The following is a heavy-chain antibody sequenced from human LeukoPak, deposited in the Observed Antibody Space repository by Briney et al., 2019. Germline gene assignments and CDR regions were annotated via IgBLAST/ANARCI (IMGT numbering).Heavy chain of an antibody. J-gene: IGHJ4*02. CDR2: IYYTGST. CDR3: ARDVGGSYYFDY. CDR1: GGSMRSSSYY. Sequence: WETLSLTCTVSGGSMRSSSYYWGWIRQPPGKELEWIGSIYYTGSTYYNPSLKSRVTISVDTSNNQFYLKLSSVTAADTAVYYCARDVGGSYYFDYWGQGTLVTVSP. D-gene: IGHD1-26*01. V-gene: IGHV4-39*07.